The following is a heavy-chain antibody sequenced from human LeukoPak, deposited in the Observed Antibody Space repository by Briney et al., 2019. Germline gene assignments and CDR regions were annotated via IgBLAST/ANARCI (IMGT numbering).Heavy chain of an antibody. CDR1: GYTFTSYA. D-gene: IGHD6-13*01. Sequence: GASVKVSCKASGYTFTSYAINWVRQATGQGLEWMGWMNPNSGNTGYAQKFQGRVTMTRNTSISTAYMELSSLRSEDTAVYYCAREIAAAERRVHWDYWGQGTLVTVSS. J-gene: IGHJ4*02. CDR3: AREIAAAERRVHWDY. CDR2: MNPNSGNT. V-gene: IGHV1-8*01.